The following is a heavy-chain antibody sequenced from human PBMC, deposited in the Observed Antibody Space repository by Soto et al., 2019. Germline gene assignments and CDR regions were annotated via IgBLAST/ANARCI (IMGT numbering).Heavy chain of an antibody. V-gene: IGHV3-23*01. CDR3: AKNPGYYYDSTGYHFDY. Sequence: LRLSCAASEFTFSNYAMSWVGQAPGKGLEWVSAISYGGGTTYYADSVKGRFTISRDNSKNTLYLQMNSLRAEDTAVYYCAKNPGYYYDSTGYHFDYWGQGTLVTVSS. CDR2: ISYGGGTT. CDR1: EFTFSNYA. D-gene: IGHD3-22*01. J-gene: IGHJ4*02.